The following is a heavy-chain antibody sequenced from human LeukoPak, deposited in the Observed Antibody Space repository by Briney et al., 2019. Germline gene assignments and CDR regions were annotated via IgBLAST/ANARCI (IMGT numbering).Heavy chain of an antibody. CDR1: GYTFTRYG. V-gene: IGHV1-18*01. CDR2: LSAYNGNT. J-gene: IGHJ3*02. Sequence: ASVKVSCKASGYTFTRYGISWVRQAPGQGLEWMGWLSAYNGNTNYAQKLQDRVTMTTDTSTSTAYMELRSLRSDATAVYYCARDSSRESGSYGAFDIWGQGTMVTVSS. D-gene: IGHD1-26*01. CDR3: ARDSSRESGSYGAFDI.